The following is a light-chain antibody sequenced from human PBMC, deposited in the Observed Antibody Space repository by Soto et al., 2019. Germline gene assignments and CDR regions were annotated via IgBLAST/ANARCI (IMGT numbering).Light chain of an antibody. V-gene: IGKV1-5*01. Sequence: DIQMTQSPSTLSASVGDRVTITSRARQTISIWLAWYQQKPGKAANLLIYDASILESGVPSRFSGSGSGTEFTLTISSLQPDDFATYYCQQYNSYRTFGQGTRWIS. CDR3: QQYNSYRT. CDR2: DAS. CDR1: QTISIW. J-gene: IGKJ1*01.